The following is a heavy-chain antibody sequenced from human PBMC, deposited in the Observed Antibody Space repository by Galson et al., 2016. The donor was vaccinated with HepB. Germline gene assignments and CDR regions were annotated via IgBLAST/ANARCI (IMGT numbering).Heavy chain of an antibody. J-gene: IGHJ4*02. CDR1: GFIVSSHY. Sequence: SLRLSCAASGFIVSSHYMNWVRQAPGKGLEWVSIIYSGGATYYADSVKGRFTIFRDNPKNTVYLQMNTLKDEDTAVYYCARDPGRIAAAGHLDSWGQGILVTVSS. CDR2: IYSGGAT. D-gene: IGHD6-13*01. CDR3: ARDPGRIAAAGHLDS. V-gene: IGHV3-53*01.